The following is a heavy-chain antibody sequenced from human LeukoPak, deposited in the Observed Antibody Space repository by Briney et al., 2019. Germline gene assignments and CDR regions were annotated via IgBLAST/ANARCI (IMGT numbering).Heavy chain of an antibody. D-gene: IGHD3-9*01. CDR3: AKDSPRYFDWSSEGGGDYFDY. CDR1: GLTFSSYG. J-gene: IGHJ4*02. V-gene: IGHV3-30*18. Sequence: GGSLRLSCAASGLTFSSYGMHWVRQAPGKGLEWVAVISYDGSNKYYADSVKGRFTISRDNSKNTLYLQMNSLRAEDTAVYYCAKDSPRYFDWSSEGGGDYFDYWGQGTLVTVSS. CDR2: ISYDGSNK.